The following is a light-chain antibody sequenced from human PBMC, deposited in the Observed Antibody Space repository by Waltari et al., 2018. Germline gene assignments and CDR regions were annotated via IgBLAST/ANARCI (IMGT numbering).Light chain of an antibody. Sequence: QSALTQPASVSGSPGQSITVPCTGTSSDVGSHHLVSWYQHHPPKAPKLMIYEVSKRPSGVSNRFSGSKSGNTASLTISGLQPEDEADYYCCSYAGANTYVFGSGTKVTVL. CDR1: SSDVGSHHL. CDR3: CSYAGANTYV. V-gene: IGLV2-23*02. CDR2: EVS. J-gene: IGLJ1*01.